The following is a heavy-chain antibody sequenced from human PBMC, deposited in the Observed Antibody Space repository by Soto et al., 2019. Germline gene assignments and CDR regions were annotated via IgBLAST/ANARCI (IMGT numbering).Heavy chain of an antibody. D-gene: IGHD3-22*01. Sequence: GGSLRLSCAASGFTFSSYAMFGVRQAQGKGLEWVAVISYDGTNKYYADSVKCRFTISRDNSKNTLYLQINSLRREDTAVYYCARTENYYDTSGYYPTPILGAFAIWGQGTMVTVSS. CDR3: ARTENYYDTSGYYPTPILGAFAI. CDR2: ISYDGTNK. V-gene: IGHV3-30*04. J-gene: IGHJ3*02. CDR1: GFTFSSYA.